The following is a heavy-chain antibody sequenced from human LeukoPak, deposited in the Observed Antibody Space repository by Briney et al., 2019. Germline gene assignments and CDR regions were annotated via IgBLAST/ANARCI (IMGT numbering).Heavy chain of an antibody. CDR2: ISSRSDYI. D-gene: IGHD5-18*01. CDR1: GFTFSSYP. Sequence: GGSLRLSCAASGFTFSSYPMNWVRQAPGKGLEWVSSISSRSDYIYYADSVKGRFTISRDNSKNTLYLQMNSLRAEDTAVYYCAKEDTAMVMVDYWGQGTPVTVSS. CDR3: AKEDTAMVMVDY. V-gene: IGHV3-21*01. J-gene: IGHJ4*02.